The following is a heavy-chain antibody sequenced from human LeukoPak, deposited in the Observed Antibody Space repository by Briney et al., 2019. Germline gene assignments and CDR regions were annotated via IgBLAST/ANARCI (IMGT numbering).Heavy chain of an antibody. J-gene: IGHJ3*02. CDR2: INTNTGNP. Sequence: ASVKVSCKASGYTFIRYGITWVRQAPGQGLEWMGWINTNTGNPTYAQGFTGRFVFSLDTSVSTAYLQISSLKAEDTAVYYCARDSEYRDYYDSSGYPGSAFDIWGQGTMVTVSS. CDR1: GYTFIRYG. D-gene: IGHD3-22*01. V-gene: IGHV7-4-1*02. CDR3: ARDSEYRDYYDSSGYPGSAFDI.